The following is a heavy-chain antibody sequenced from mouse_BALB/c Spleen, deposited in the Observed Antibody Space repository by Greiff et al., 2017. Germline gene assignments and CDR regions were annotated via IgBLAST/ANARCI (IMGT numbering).Heavy chain of an antibody. D-gene: IGHD2-10*01. CDR1: GFTFSSFG. CDR2: ISSGSSTI. Sequence: DVKLVESGGGLVQPGGSRKLSCAASGFTFSSFGMHWVRQAPEKGLEWVAYISSGSSTIYYADTVKGRFTISRDNPKNTLFLQMTSLRSEDTAMYYCARPAYYGNPYAMDYWGQGTSVTVSS. CDR3: ARPAYYGNPYAMDY. J-gene: IGHJ4*01. V-gene: IGHV5-17*02.